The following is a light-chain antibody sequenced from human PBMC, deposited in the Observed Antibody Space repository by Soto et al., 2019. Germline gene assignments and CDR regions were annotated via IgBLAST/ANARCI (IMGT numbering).Light chain of an antibody. CDR3: SSYSSSSTLFV. CDR1: SSDVGGYNF. CDR2: EVT. V-gene: IGLV2-8*01. Sequence: QSALTQPPSASGSPGQSVIIYCTGTSSDVGGYNFVSWFQQHPGKAPKLMIYEVTKRPSGVPDRFSGSKSGNTASLTVSGLQAEDEADYFCSSYSSSSTLFVFGTATKLTVL. J-gene: IGLJ1*01.